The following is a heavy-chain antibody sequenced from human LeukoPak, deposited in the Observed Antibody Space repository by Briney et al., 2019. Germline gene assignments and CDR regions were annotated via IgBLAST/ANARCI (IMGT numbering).Heavy chain of an antibody. V-gene: IGHV4-39*07. J-gene: IGHJ4*02. CDR2: IYYSGST. D-gene: IGHD3-22*01. Sequence: SETLSLTCTVSGGSISSSSYYWGWIRQPPGKGLEWIGSIYYSGSTYYNPSLKSRVTISVDTSKNQSSLKLSSVTAADTAVYYCARVPFDSSGYYFDYWGQGTLVTVSS. CDR3: ARVPFDSSGYYFDY. CDR1: GGSISSSSYY.